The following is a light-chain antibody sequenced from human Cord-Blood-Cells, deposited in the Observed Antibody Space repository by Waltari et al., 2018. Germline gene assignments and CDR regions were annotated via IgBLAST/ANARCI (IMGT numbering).Light chain of an antibody. J-gene: IGLJ3*02. CDR2: EVS. CDR1: SSDVGGSNY. Sequence: QSALTQPPSASGSPGQSVTISCTGTSSDVGGSNYVSWYQQHPGKAPNPMIYEVSKRPSGVPDRFSGSKSGNTASLTVSGLQAEDEADYYCSSYAGSNNLVFGGGTKLTVL. CDR3: SSYAGSNNLV. V-gene: IGLV2-8*01.